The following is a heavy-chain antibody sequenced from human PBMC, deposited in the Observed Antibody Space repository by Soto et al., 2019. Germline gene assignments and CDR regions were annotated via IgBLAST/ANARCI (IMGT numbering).Heavy chain of an antibody. CDR2: ISYDGSNN. CDR3: AKDIYKGAAGTLLDY. Sequence: QVQLVESGGGVVQPGRSLRLSCAASGFTFSSYGMHWVRQAPGKGLEWVAVISYDGSNNYYADSVKGRFTISRDNSKNTLYLKMDSLRAEDTAVYYCAKDIYKGAAGTLLDYWGQGTLVTVSS. J-gene: IGHJ4*02. CDR1: GFTFSSYG. D-gene: IGHD6-13*01. V-gene: IGHV3-30*18.